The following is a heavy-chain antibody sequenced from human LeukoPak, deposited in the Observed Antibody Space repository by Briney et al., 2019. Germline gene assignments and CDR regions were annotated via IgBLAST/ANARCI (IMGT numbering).Heavy chain of an antibody. CDR1: GGTFSSYA. J-gene: IGHJ4*02. D-gene: IGHD1-26*01. CDR2: IIPIFGTA. CDR3: ARGVSGGSYWSSVYYFDY. V-gene: IGHV1-69*05. Sequence: ASVKVSCKASGGTFSSYAISWVRQAPGQGLEWMGGIIPIFGTANYAQKFQGRVTITTDESTSTAYMELSSLRSEDTAVYYCARGVSGGSYWSSVYYFDYWGQGTLVTVSS.